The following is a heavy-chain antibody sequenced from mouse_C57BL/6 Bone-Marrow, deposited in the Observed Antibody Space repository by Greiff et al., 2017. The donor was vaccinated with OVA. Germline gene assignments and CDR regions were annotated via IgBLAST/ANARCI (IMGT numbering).Heavy chain of an antibody. D-gene: IGHD2-5*01. CDR1: GFTFSSYA. CDR3: TREYSNYRYAMDY. CDR2: ISSGGDYI. V-gene: IGHV5-9-1*02. J-gene: IGHJ4*01. Sequence: EVMLVESGEGLVKPGGSLKLSCAASGFTFSSYAMSWVRQTPEKRLEWVAYISSGGDYIYYADTVKGRFTISRDNARNTLYLQMSSLKSEDTAMYYGTREYSNYRYAMDYWGQGTSVTVSS.